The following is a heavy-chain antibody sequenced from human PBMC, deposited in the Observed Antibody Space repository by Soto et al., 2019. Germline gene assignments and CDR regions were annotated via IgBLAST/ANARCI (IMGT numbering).Heavy chain of an antibody. CDR1: SDSISSYY. V-gene: IGHV4-59*01. D-gene: IGHD1-26*01. Sequence: QVQLQESGPGLVKPSETLSLTCTVSSDSISSYYWSWIRQPPGKGLEWIGFISYSGSSSYNPSLKSRVTISVDTSKNQFSLMLSSVTAADTAVYYCARYSGTYYVYWGPGTLVTVSS. CDR3: ARYSGTYYVY. CDR2: ISYSGSS. J-gene: IGHJ4*02.